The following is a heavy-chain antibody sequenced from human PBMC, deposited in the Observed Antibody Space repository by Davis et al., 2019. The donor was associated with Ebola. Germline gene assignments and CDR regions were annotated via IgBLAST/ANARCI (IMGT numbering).Heavy chain of an antibody. J-gene: IGHJ4*02. Sequence: PGGSLRLSCAASGFTVSSNYMSWVRQAPGKGLEWVSVIYSGGSTYYADSVKGSFTISRDNSKNTLYLQMNSLRAEDTAVYYCARYCGGDCYSLGLDYWGQGTLVTVSS. CDR3: ARYCGGDCYSLGLDY. CDR1: GFTVSSNY. CDR2: IYSGGST. D-gene: IGHD2-21*02. V-gene: IGHV3-66*01.